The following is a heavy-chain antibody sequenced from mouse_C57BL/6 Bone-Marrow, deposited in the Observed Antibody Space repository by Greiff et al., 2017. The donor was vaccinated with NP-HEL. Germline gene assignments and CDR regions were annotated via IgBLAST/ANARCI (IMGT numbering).Heavy chain of an antibody. CDR3: VRQTAQALDY. D-gene: IGHD3-2*02. CDR2: IRSKSNNYAT. Sequence: EVKLMESGGGLVQPKGSLKLSCAASGFSFNTYAMNWVRQAPGKGLEWVARIRSKSNNYATYYADSVKDRFTISRDDSESMLYLQMNNLKTEDTAMYYCVRQTAQALDYWGQGTTLTVSS. CDR1: GFSFNTYA. V-gene: IGHV10-1*01. J-gene: IGHJ2*01.